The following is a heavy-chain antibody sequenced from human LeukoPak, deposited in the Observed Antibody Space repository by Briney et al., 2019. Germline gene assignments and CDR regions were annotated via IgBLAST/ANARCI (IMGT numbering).Heavy chain of an antibody. J-gene: IGHJ4*02. Sequence: GGALRLSCAASGLSVNRKYMISVRQAPGEGLEWVSVIYSGGSTYYADSVRGRFTIYRDNSKNTLNLHMNSLRVEDTAIYFCATRPDDEDFPYFDFWGQGTLVTVTS. D-gene: IGHD2-2*01. CDR2: IYSGGST. CDR3: ATRPDDEDFPYFDF. V-gene: IGHV3-66*01. CDR1: GLSVNRKY.